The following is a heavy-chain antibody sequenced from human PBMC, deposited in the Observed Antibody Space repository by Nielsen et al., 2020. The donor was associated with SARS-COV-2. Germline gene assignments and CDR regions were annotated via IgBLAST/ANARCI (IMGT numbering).Heavy chain of an antibody. D-gene: IGHD3-22*01. Sequence: SETLSLTCTVSGGSISSYYWSWIRQPPGKGLEWIGYIYYSGSTNYNPSLKSRVTISVDTSKNQFSLKLSSVTAADTAVYYCARDLKSSYDSSGYNDAFDIWGQGTMVTVSS. J-gene: IGHJ3*02. CDR3: ARDLKSSYDSSGYNDAFDI. CDR2: IYYSGST. CDR1: GGSISSYY. V-gene: IGHV4-59*01.